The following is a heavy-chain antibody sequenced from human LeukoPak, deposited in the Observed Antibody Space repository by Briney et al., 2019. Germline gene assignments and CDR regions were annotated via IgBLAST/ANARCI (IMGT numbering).Heavy chain of an antibody. CDR1: GYIFTSYW. CDR3: ARRYCSGGSCYWFDY. V-gene: IGHV5-51*01. Sequence: GESLKISCKGSGYIFTSYWIGWVRQMPGKGLEWMGIIYPGDSDTRYSPSFQGQVTISADKSISTAYLQWSSLKASDTAMYYCARRYCSGGSCYWFDYWGQGTLVTVSS. J-gene: IGHJ4*02. CDR2: IYPGDSDT. D-gene: IGHD2-15*01.